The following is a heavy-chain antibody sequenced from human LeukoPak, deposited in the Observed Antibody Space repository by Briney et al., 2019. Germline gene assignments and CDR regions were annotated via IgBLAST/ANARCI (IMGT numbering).Heavy chain of an antibody. V-gene: IGHV1-18*01. Sequence: ASVKVSCKASGYTFTNYGLSWVRQAPGQGLEWMGWISPYNDNTNYVQKFQGRVTMTTDTSTSTAYMELKSLRSDDTAVYYCAREEGAPIAAANIWGLGTKVTVSS. D-gene: IGHD6-13*01. J-gene: IGHJ3*02. CDR3: AREEGAPIAAANI. CDR2: ISPYNDNT. CDR1: GYTFTNYG.